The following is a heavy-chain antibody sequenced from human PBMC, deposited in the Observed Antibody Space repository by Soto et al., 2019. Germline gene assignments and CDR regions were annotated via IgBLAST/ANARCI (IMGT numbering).Heavy chain of an antibody. J-gene: IGHJ4*02. CDR2: ISYDGSNK. CDR3: AKVEGKLELLSMELIF. D-gene: IGHD1-7*01. V-gene: IGHV3-30*18. CDR1: GFTFSSYG. Sequence: QVQLVESGGGVVQPGRSLRLSCAASGFTFSSYGMHWVRQAPGKGLEWVAVISYDGSNKCYADSVKGRFTISRDNSKNTLYLQMNSLRAEDTAVYYCAKVEGKLELLSMELIFWGQGTLVTVSS.